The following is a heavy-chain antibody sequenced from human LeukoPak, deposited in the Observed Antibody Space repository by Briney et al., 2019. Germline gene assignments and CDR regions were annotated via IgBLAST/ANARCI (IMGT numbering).Heavy chain of an antibody. CDR3: ARDRSPMGVFGAVITLVFDY. V-gene: IGHV3-7*01. CDR2: IKQDESEK. CDR1: GFTFNTYW. J-gene: IGHJ4*02. D-gene: IGHD3-3*01. Sequence: GGSLRLSCAASGFTFNTYWMSRVRQAPGRGLEWVANIKQDESEKYYVDSVKGRFTISRDNAKNSLYLQMNGLRAEDTAVYYCARDRSPMGVFGAVITLVFDYWGQGALVTVSS.